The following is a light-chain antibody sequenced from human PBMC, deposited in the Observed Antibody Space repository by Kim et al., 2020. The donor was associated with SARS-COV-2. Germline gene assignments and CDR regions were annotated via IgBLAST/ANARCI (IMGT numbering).Light chain of an antibody. V-gene: IGLV1-36*01. Sequence: QSVLTQPPSVSEAPGQRVTISCSGSRSNIGNNAVNWYQQLPGKAPKLLIYYDDLLPSGVSDRFSGSKSGTSGSLAISGLQSEDEAEYYCAAWDDTLNGPVFGGGTKLTVL. J-gene: IGLJ3*02. CDR3: AAWDDTLNGPV. CDR2: YDD. CDR1: RSNIGNNA.